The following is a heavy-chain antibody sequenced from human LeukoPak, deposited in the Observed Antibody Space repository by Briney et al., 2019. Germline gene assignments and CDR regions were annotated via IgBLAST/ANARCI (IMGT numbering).Heavy chain of an antibody. J-gene: IGHJ6*02. CDR2: IYYSGST. V-gene: IGHV4-59*08. CDR3: ARYMLHYDILTGYYPFGMDV. CDR1: GGSISSYY. D-gene: IGHD3-9*01. Sequence: PSETLSVTCTVSGGSISSYYWSWIRQPPGKGLEWIGYIYYSGSTNYNPSLKSRVTISVDTSKNQFSLKLSSVTAADTAVYYCARYMLHYDILTGYYPFGMDVWGQGTTVTVSS.